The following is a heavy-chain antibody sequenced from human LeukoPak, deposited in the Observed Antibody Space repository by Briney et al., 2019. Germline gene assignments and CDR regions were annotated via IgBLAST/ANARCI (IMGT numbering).Heavy chain of an antibody. CDR2: IYYSGST. Sequence: SETLSLTCTVSGGSISGYYWSWIRQPPGKGLEWIGYIYYSGSTNYNPSLKSRVTISVDTSKNQFSLKLSSVTAADTAVYYCARLLVGTNAFDIWGQGTMVTVSS. CDR1: GGSISGYY. D-gene: IGHD2-8*02. J-gene: IGHJ3*02. V-gene: IGHV4-59*12. CDR3: ARLLVGTNAFDI.